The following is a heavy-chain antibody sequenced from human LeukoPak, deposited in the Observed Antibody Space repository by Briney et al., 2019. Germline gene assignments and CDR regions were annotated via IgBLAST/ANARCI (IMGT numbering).Heavy chain of an antibody. J-gene: IGHJ6*03. CDR1: GFTFSSYW. CDR2: INSDGSSR. D-gene: IGHD6-13*01. CDR3: AKSTAGNYYYYYYMDV. Sequence: GGSLRLSCAASGFTFSSYWMHWVRQAPGKGLVWVSRINSDGSSRSYADSVKGRFTISRDNAKNTLYLQMNSLRAEDTAVYYCAKSTAGNYYYYYYMDVWGKGTTVTVSS. V-gene: IGHV3-74*01.